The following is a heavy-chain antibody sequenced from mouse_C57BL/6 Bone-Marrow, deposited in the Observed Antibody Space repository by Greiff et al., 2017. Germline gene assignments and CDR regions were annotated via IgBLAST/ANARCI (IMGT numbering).Heavy chain of an antibody. CDR3: ARAPIYYYGSSYGYFDD. CDR1: GYTFTSYG. D-gene: IGHD1-1*01. V-gene: IGHV1-81*01. CDR2: IYPRSGNT. J-gene: IGHJ2*01. Sequence: QVQLQQSGAELARPGASVKLSCKASGYTFTSYGISWVKQRTGQGLEWIGEIYPRSGNTYYNEKFKGQATLTADKSSSTAYMELRSLTSEDSAVYFCARAPIYYYGSSYGYFDDWGQGTTLTVSS.